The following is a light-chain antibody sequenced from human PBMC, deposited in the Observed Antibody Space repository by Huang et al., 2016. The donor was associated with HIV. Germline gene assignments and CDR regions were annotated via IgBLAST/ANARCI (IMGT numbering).Light chain of an antibody. Sequence: DIQMTQSPSSLSASLGDTVTITCQASQDIDNYLNWYLQRPGKAPKFLIYDASHLEAGVPSRFSGSGAGTHFTLTISGLQPEDIGTYYCQQYGNLPFTFGPGTKVDLK. CDR3: QQYGNLPFT. J-gene: IGKJ3*01. CDR1: QDIDNY. CDR2: DAS. V-gene: IGKV1-33*01.